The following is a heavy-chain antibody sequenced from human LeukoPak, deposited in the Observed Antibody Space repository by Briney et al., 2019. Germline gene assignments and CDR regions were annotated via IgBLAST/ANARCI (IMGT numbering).Heavy chain of an antibody. CDR2: INESGST. J-gene: IGHJ4*02. V-gene: IGHV4-34*01. Sequence: PSETLSLTCGVSGGSFSGYYWSWIRQSPGKGLEWIGEINESGSTDYNPSLMSRVTISLDTSKNQFSLKLSSVTAADTAVYYCARVPSYCSSTSCYNIDYWGQGTLVTVSS. CDR1: GGSFSGYY. D-gene: IGHD2-2*02. CDR3: ARVPSYCSSTSCYNIDY.